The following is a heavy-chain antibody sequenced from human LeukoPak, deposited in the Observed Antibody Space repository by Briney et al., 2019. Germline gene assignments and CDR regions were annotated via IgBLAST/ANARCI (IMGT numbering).Heavy chain of an antibody. J-gene: IGHJ4*02. CDR3: ASYVEQQLVLDY. D-gene: IGHD6-13*01. Sequence: SETLSLTCTVSGGSISSGDYYWSWIRQPPGKGLEWIGYIYYSGSTYYNPSLKSRVTISVDTSKNQFSLKLSSATAADTAVYYCASYVEQQLVLDYWGQGTLVTVSS. CDR1: GGSISSGDYY. CDR2: IYYSGST. V-gene: IGHV4-30-4*01.